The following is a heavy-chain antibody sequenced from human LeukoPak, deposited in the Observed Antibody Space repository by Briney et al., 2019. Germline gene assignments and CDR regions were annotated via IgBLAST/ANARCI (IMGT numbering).Heavy chain of an antibody. CDR1: GFTFSSYS. CDR3: VREAVNDYGDYVFWFDP. V-gene: IGHV3-48*02. CDR2: ISSSSSTI. D-gene: IGHD4-17*01. J-gene: IGHJ5*02. Sequence: GGSLRLSCAASGFTFSSYSTNWVRQAPGKGLEWVSCISSSSSTIYYADSVKGRFTISRDNAENSLYLQMNSLRDEDTAVYYCVREAVNDYGDYVFWFDPWGQGTLVTVSS.